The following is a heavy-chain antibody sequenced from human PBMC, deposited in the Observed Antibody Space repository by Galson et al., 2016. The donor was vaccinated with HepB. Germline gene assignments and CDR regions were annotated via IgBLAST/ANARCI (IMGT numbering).Heavy chain of an antibody. D-gene: IGHD6-13*01. J-gene: IGHJ4*02. Sequence: SLRLSCAVSGFAVSSNYMSWLRQAPGTGLEWVSLIYSGGSTYYADSVKGRFTISRDNSKNTLYLQMNSLRAEDTAVYYCARNLAAAWGYFDCWGQGTLVTVSS. CDR3: ARNLAAAWGYFDC. V-gene: IGHV3-53*01. CDR2: IYSGGST. CDR1: GFAVSSNY.